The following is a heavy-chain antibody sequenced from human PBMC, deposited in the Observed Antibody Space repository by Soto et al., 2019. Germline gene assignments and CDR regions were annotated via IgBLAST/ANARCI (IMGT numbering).Heavy chain of an antibody. CDR2: IYYSGST. V-gene: IGHV4-59*08. J-gene: IGHJ6*04. CDR1: GGSISSYY. CDR3: ARHPQTYYYGSRSYIPQGVDV. D-gene: IGHD3-10*01. Sequence: SETLSLTCTVSGGSISSYYWSWIRQPPGKGLEWIGYIYYSGSTNYNPSLKSRVTISVDTSKNQFSLKLSSVTAADTAVYYCARHPQTYYYGSRSYIPQGVDVWGKGTTVTVSS.